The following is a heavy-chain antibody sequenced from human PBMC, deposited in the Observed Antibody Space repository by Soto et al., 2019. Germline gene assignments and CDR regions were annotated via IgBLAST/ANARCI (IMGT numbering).Heavy chain of an antibody. CDR1: GFTFSSYW. Sequence: EVQLVESGGGLVQPGGSLRLSCAASGFTFSSYWMHWVRQAPGKGLVWVSRVNPDGSDTSYADSVKGRFTISRDNAKNTLYLQMNSLRAEDKAVYYCARVAVGSYYFDYWGQGTLLTVSS. J-gene: IGHJ4*02. CDR2: VNPDGSDT. D-gene: IGHD6-13*01. CDR3: ARVAVGSYYFDY. V-gene: IGHV3-74*01.